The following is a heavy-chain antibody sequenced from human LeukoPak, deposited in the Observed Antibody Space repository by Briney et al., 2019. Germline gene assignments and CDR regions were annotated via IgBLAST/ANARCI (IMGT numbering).Heavy chain of an antibody. CDR3: ARDRACSGGSCYYYYGMDV. D-gene: IGHD2-15*01. CDR2: IYYSGST. CDR1: GGSISSGGYY. V-gene: IGHV4-31*03. J-gene: IGHJ6*02. Sequence: SETLSLTCTVSGGSISSGGYYWSWIRQHPGKGLEWIGYIYYSGSTYYNPSLKSRVTISVDTPKNQFSLKLSSVTAADTAVYYCARDRACSGGSCYYYYGMDVWGQGTTVTVSS.